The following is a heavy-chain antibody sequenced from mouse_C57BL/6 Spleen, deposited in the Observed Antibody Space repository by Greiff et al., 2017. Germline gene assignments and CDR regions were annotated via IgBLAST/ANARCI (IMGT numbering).Heavy chain of an antibody. CDR3: TRRVGLYFDY. Sequence: EVMLVESGGGLVQPGGSMKLSCAASGFTFSDAWMDWVRQSPEKGLEWVAEIRNKANNHATYYAESVKGRFTISRDDSKSSVYLQMNSLRAEDTGIYYCTRRVGLYFDYWGQGTTLTVSS. J-gene: IGHJ2*01. CDR1: GFTFSDAW. CDR2: IRNKANNHAT. V-gene: IGHV6-6*01.